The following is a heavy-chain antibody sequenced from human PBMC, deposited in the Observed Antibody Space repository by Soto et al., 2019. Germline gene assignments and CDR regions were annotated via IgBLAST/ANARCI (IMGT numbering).Heavy chain of an antibody. CDR1: GYTFTNYW. Sequence: PGESLKISCKGSGYTFTNYWIGGVRQMPVKGLEWMAVMYPGDSDTRYSPSFQGQVTISADKSSSTAHLQWRGLKASDTAIYYCARLTRYCYGADDCYFDSWGQRTLVTVSS. D-gene: IGHD2-15*01. V-gene: IGHV5-51*01. J-gene: IGHJ4*02. CDR3: ARLTRYCYGADDCYFDS. CDR2: MYPGDSDT.